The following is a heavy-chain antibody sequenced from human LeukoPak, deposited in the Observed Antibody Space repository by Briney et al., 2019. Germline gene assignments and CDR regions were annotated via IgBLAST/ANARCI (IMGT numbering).Heavy chain of an antibody. CDR2: INHSGST. V-gene: IGHV4-34*01. Sequence: GSLRLSCAASGFTFSSFAMSWVRQAPGKGLEWLGEINHSGSTNYSPSLKSRVTISVDTSKNQFSLKLSSVTAADTAVYYCARYRRVVVTRDAFDIWGQGTMVTVSS. CDR1: GFTFSSFA. CDR3: ARYRRVVVTRDAFDI. D-gene: IGHD3-22*01. J-gene: IGHJ3*02.